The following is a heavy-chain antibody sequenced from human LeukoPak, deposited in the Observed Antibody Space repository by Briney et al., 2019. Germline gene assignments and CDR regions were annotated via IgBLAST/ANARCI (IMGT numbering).Heavy chain of an antibody. V-gene: IGHV3-11*03. Sequence: GGSLRLSCAASGFTFRDYHMSWIRQAPGKGLEWVAYIVGSSSYTNYADSVKGRFTISRDNAKNSLYLQMNSLRAEDTAVYYCSRSLDSWGQGTLVTVSP. J-gene: IGHJ4*02. CDR1: GFTFRDYH. CDR2: IVGSSSYT. CDR3: SRSLDS.